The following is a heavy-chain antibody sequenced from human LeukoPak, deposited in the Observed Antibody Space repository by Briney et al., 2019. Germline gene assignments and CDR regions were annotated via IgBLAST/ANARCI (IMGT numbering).Heavy chain of an antibody. CDR1: GGSISIGSYY. CDR2: IYTSGST. J-gene: IGHJ4*02. CDR3: ARGVVGATAFAY. Sequence: SQTLSLTCTVSGGSISIGSYYWSWIRQPAGKGLEWIGRIYTSGSTNYNPSLKGRVTMSVDTSENQFSLRLSSVTAADTAVYYCARGVVGATAFAYWGQGTLVSVSS. V-gene: IGHV4-61*02. D-gene: IGHD1-26*01.